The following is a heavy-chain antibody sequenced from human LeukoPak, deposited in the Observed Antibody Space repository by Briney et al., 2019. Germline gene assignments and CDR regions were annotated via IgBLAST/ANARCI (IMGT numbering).Heavy chain of an antibody. CDR3: ARDGIVGSPLFKFDY. J-gene: IGHJ4*02. CDR2: ISFDGGNK. Sequence: GGSLRLSCAASGFTFNNYAIHWVRQAPGKGLEWVAIISFDGGNKYYADSVEGRFTISRDNSKNTLYLQMNSLRAEDTAVYYCARDGIVGSPLFKFDYWGQGTLVTVSS. D-gene: IGHD1-26*01. CDR1: GFTFNNYA. V-gene: IGHV3-30-3*01.